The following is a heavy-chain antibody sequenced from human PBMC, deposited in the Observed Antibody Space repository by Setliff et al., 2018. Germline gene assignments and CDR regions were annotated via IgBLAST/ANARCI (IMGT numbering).Heavy chain of an antibody. D-gene: IGHD5-18*01. CDR3: ARLPPLHTPMALTFDY. J-gene: IGHJ4*02. Sequence: PSETLSLTCTVSGGSVRGYYWSWIRQPPGKGLEWIGYMYYSGDTNYNPSLKSRVTISVDTSKNQFSLELRSVTAADTAVYYCARLPPLHTPMALTFDYWGQGIRVTVSS. CDR2: MYYSGDT. CDR1: GGSVRGYY. V-gene: IGHV4-59*08.